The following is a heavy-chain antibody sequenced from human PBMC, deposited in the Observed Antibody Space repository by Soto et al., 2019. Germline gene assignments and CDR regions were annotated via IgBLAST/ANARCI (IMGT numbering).Heavy chain of an antibody. V-gene: IGHV3-23*01. Sequence: GGSLRLSCAASGFTFSSYAMSWVRQAPGKGLEWVSAISGSGGSTYYADSVKGRFTISRDNSKNTLYLQMNSLRAEDTAVYYCAKSSTSSENVQYYYYYGMDVWGQGTTVTVSS. CDR2: ISGSGGST. CDR1: GFTFSSYA. J-gene: IGHJ6*02. D-gene: IGHD2-2*01. CDR3: AKSSTSSENVQYYYYYGMDV.